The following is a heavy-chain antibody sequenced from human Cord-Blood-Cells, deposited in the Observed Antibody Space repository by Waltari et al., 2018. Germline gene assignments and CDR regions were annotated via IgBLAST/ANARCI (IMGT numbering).Heavy chain of an antibody. D-gene: IGHD6-6*01. CDR2: IYYSGST. V-gene: IGHV4-39*01. Sequence: QLQLQESGPGLVKPSETLSLTCPVSGGSISSSSYYWGWICQPPGKGLEWIGSIYYSGSTYYNPSLKSRVTISVDTSKNQFSLKLSSVTAADTAVYYCARHGYSSSSYYFDYWGQGTLVTVSS. J-gene: IGHJ4*02. CDR3: ARHGYSSSSYYFDY. CDR1: GGSISSSSYY.